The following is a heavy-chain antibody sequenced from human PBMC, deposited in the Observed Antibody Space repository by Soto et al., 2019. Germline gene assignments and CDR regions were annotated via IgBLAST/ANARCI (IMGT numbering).Heavy chain of an antibody. CDR1: GGSFSGYY. Sequence: PSETLSLTCAVYGGSFSGYYWSWIRQPPGKGLEWIGEINHSGSKKHYADSVRGRFTITRDNSKNTVYLQMDSLRVDDTAMYYCVRDLALLADYWGQGTLVTVSS. V-gene: IGHV4-34*01. CDR2: INHSGSK. D-gene: IGHD2-15*01. J-gene: IGHJ4*02. CDR3: VRDLALLADY.